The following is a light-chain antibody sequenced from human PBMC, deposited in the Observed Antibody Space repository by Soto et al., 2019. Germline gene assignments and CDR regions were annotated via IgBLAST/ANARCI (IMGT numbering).Light chain of an antibody. CDR2: GAS. J-gene: IGKJ2*01. V-gene: IGKV3-20*01. CDR1: QSVISSSD. Sequence: EIVLTQSPGTLSLSPGERATLSCRASQSVISSSDLAWDQQKPGQAPRLLIYGASSSATGIPDRVSGSGAGTDFTLTISRLEPVAGAVYYFHQYGSSPSYTFGQGTKLEIK. CDR3: HQYGSSPSYT.